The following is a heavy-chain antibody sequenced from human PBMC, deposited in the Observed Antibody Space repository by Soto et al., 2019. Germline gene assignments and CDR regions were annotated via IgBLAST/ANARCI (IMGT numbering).Heavy chain of an antibody. Sequence: QITLKESGPPLVTPTQTLTLTCTFSGFSLSNSGMGVGWIRQPPGKALEWLALIYWDDDKRYSPSLKNRLTITKDTSRNQVVLTLTNIDPVDTATYYCAHRTGVIKEFQLWGQGTLVTVSS. D-gene: IGHD7-27*01. CDR2: IYWDDDK. J-gene: IGHJ1*01. CDR3: AHRTGVIKEFQL. CDR1: GFSLSNSGMG. V-gene: IGHV2-5*02.